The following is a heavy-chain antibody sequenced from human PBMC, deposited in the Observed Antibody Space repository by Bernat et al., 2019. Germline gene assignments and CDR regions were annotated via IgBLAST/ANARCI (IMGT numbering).Heavy chain of an antibody. J-gene: IGHJ6*02. V-gene: IGHV3-33*01. Sequence: QVQLVESGGGVVQPGRSLRLSCAASGFTFSSYGMHWVRQAPGKGLEWVAVIWYDGSNKYYADSVKGQFTISRDNSKNTLYLQMNSLRAEDTAVYYCARAGGVRDYYYYYGTDVWGQGTTVTVSS. CDR3: ARAGGVRDYYYYYGTDV. D-gene: IGHD2-8*02. CDR2: IWYDGSNK. CDR1: GFTFSSYG.